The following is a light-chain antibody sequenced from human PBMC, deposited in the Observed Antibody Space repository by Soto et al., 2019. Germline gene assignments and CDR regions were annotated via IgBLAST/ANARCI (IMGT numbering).Light chain of an antibody. CDR3: QQYDNWPWT. CDR1: QSVSSN. J-gene: IGKJ1*01. CDR2: GAS. Sequence: EIMMTQSPATLSVSPGEGATLSCRASQSVSSNLAWYQQKPGQSPRLLIYGASTRATGIPARFSGSGSGTDFTVTISSLQSEDCAVYYCQQYDNWPWTFGQGTKVEIK. V-gene: IGKV3-15*01.